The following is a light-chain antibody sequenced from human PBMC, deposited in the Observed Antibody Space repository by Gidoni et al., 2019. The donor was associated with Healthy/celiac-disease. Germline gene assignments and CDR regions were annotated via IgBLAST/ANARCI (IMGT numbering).Light chain of an antibody. V-gene: IGLV6-57*01. CDR3: QSYDSSNVV. J-gene: IGLJ2*01. CDR1: SGSIDSNY. Sequence: NFMLTQPHSVSESPGKTVTIACTRSSGSIDSNYVQWYQQRPGSSPTTVIYEGNQRTSGVPDRFSGSIDISSNSASLTISGLKTEDEADYYCQSYDSSNVVFGGGTKLTVL. CDR2: EGN.